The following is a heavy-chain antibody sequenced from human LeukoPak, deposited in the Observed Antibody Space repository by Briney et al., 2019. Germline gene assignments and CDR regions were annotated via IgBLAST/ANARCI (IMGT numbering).Heavy chain of an antibody. D-gene: IGHD4-17*01. CDR2: INAGNGNT. V-gene: IGHV1-3*01. CDR3: ARDGYGDYYAFDI. Sequence: ASVKVSCKASGYTFTSYAMHWVRQAPGQRLEWMGWINAGNGNTKYSQKFQGRVTMTRDTSTSTVYMELSSLRSEDTAVYYCARDGYGDYYAFDIWGQGTMVTVSS. CDR1: GYTFTSYA. J-gene: IGHJ3*02.